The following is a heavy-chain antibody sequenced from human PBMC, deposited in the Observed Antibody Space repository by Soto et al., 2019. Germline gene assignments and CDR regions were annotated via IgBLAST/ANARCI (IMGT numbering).Heavy chain of an antibody. D-gene: IGHD1-26*01. CDR1: SGPSSSHN. J-gene: IGHJ6*02. Sequence: QVHVQQSGPGLVKPSETLSLSCTVSSGPSSSHNWGWIRQPPGRGLEWIGYVYYTGGTSYNPSLRSRVTISAHTSTNHISLTLSSVTAADTAVYYCVRQGIDYLHGLVDVWGQGTKVSVSS. CDR3: VRQGIDYLHGLVDV. CDR2: VYYTGGT. V-gene: IGHV4-59*08.